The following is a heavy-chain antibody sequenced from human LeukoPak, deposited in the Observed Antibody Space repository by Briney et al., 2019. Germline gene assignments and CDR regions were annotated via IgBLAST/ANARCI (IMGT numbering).Heavy chain of an antibody. V-gene: IGHV3-21*01. Sequence: GGSLRLSCAASGFTFSSYSVNWVRQAPGKGLEWVSSISSSSSYIYYADSVKGRFTISRDNAKNSLYLQMNSLRAEDTAVYYCARDQGWAYYGSGSYFYFDYWGQGTLVTVSS. CDR3: ARDQGWAYYGSGSYFYFDY. J-gene: IGHJ4*02. CDR2: ISSSSSYI. D-gene: IGHD3-10*01. CDR1: GFTFSSYS.